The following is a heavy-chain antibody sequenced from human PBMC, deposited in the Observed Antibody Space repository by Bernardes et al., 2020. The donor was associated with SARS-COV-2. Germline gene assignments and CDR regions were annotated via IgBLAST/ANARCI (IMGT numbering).Heavy chain of an antibody. D-gene: IGHD2-15*01. CDR1: GGSIRSGDYY. Sequence: SETLSLTCTVSGGSIRSGDYYWSWIRQPPGKGLEWIGYIYYSGGTYYNPSLKSRITISLDTSKNQFSLKLSSVTAADTAVYYCARRVVVVVAATRLVAWFDPWGQGTLVTVSS. J-gene: IGHJ5*02. V-gene: IGHV4-30-4*01. CDR2: IYYSGGT. CDR3: ARRVVVVVAATRLVAWFDP.